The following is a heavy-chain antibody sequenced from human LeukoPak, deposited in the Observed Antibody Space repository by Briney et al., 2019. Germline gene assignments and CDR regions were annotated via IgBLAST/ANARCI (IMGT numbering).Heavy chain of an antibody. Sequence: GGSLRLSCAASGFTLSSYSMNWVRQAPGKGLEWVSSISSSSSYIYYADSVKGRFTISRDNAKNSLYLQMNSLRAEDTAVYYCAKEDYGECFDYWGQGTLVTVSS. CDR2: ISSSSSYI. J-gene: IGHJ4*02. CDR1: GFTLSSYS. D-gene: IGHD4-17*01. CDR3: AKEDYGECFDY. V-gene: IGHV3-21*01.